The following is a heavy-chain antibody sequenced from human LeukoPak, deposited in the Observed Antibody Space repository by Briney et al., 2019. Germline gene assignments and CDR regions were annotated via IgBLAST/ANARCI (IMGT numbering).Heavy chain of an antibody. Sequence: PGGSLRLSCTPSGFTFSFYMMNWVRHAPGKGLEWVSSICTSSSHIYYADSLKGRFTVSRDNAKSSLYLQMNNLRAEDTAVYYCARDESWNDKPFDLWGQGTLVTVSS. D-gene: IGHD1-1*01. CDR2: ICTSSSHI. CDR3: ARDESWNDKPFDL. J-gene: IGHJ4*02. V-gene: IGHV3-21*06. CDR1: GFTFSFYM.